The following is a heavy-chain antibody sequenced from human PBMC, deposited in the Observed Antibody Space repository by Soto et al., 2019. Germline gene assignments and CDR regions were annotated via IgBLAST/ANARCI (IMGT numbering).Heavy chain of an antibody. CDR1: GGSISNYY. CDR2: IFYSGNT. Sequence: SETLSLTWTVAGGSISNYYWSWVRQPPGKGLEWIGYIFYSGNTRYNPSLKSRVTVSVDTSKNQFSLKLSSVTAADTAVYYCARHPSIATARDYWGQGTLVTVSS. V-gene: IGHV4-59*08. J-gene: IGHJ4*02. CDR3: ARHPSIATARDY. D-gene: IGHD6-6*01.